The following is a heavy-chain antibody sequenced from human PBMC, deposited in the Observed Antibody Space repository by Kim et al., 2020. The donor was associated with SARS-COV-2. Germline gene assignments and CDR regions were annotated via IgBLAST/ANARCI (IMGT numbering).Heavy chain of an antibody. D-gene: IGHD3-9*01. J-gene: IGHJ4*02. CDR2: IYHTGST. CDR3: ARHVILTGYYNVLSADWFDY. Sequence: SETLSLTCTVSGASISSYYWSWIRQPPGKGLEWIGYIYHTGSTNYNPSLKSRITISLDTSKNQFSLKLSSVTAADTAVYYCARHVILTGYYNVLSADWFDYWGQGTLVTVSS. V-gene: IGHV4-59*08. CDR1: GASISSYY.